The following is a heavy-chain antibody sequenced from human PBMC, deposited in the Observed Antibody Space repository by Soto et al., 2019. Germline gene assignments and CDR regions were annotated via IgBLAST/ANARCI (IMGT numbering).Heavy chain of an antibody. CDR2: ISSSGSTI. J-gene: IGHJ4*02. CDR1: GFTFSSYE. Sequence: EVQLVESGGGLVQPGGSLRLSCAASGFTFSSYEMNWVRQAPGKGLEWVSYISSSGSTIYYADSVKGRFTISRDNAKSSLYLQMNSLRAEDTAVYYCARVTAAGYYFDYWGQGTLVTVSS. D-gene: IGHD6-13*01. V-gene: IGHV3-48*03. CDR3: ARVTAAGYYFDY.